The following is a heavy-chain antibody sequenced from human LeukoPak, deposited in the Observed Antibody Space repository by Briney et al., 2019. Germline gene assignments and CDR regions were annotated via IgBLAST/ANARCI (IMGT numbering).Heavy chain of an antibody. CDR3: ARDQGLGYCSSTSCYPPRGNWFDP. CDR2: IIPIFGTA. Sequence: SVKVSCKASGGTFSSYAISWGRQAPGEGVEWMGGIIPIFGTANYAQKFQGRVTITADESTSTAYMELSSLRSEDTAVYYCARDQGLGYCSSTSCYPPRGNWFDPWGQGTLVTVSS. CDR1: GGTFSSYA. V-gene: IGHV1-69*13. D-gene: IGHD2-2*01. J-gene: IGHJ5*02.